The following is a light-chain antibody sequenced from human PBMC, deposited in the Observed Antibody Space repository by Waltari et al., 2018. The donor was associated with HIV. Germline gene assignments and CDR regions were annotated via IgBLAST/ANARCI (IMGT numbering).Light chain of an antibody. V-gene: IGKV3-11*01. Sequence: EIVLTQSPATLSLSPGERATLSCRASQSVGYYLAWYQQKPGQAPRLLISDTSIRATGIPARVSGSGSGTDFTLTISSLESEDFAVYYCQERSNWPPLTFGGGTKVEIK. CDR3: QERSNWPPLT. J-gene: IGKJ4*01. CDR2: DTS. CDR1: QSVGYY.